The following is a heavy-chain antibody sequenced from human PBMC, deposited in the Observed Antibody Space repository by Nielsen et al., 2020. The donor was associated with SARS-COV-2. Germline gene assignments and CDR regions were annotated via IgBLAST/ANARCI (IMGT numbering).Heavy chain of an antibody. CDR1: GDSVSSNSAA. V-gene: IGHV6-1*01. D-gene: IGHD6-19*01. J-gene: IGHJ6*02. CDR2: TYYRSKWYN. CDR3: ARDLYGSGQTWYYYGMDV. Sequence: SETLSPTCAISGDSVSSNSAAWNWIRQSPSRGLEWLGRTYYRSKWYNDYAVSVKSRITINPDTSKNQFSLQLNSVTPEDTAVYYCARDLYGSGQTWYYYGMDVWGQGTTVTVSS.